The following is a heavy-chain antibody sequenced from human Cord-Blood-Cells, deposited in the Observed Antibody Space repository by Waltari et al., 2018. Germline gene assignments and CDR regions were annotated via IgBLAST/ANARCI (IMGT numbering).Heavy chain of an antibody. V-gene: IGHV3-30*18. CDR2: ISYDRNNE. CDR1: GFTFCGYV. Sequence: QVQLARSGGGVDPPGRPLGLPSAASGFTFCGYVLHWVRQVTGKGLEWVAVISYDRNNEDNADSGKCRFTSSRDNSKNTLYLQMNSLRAEDTAVYYCAKDFRRQWLVLMYFQHWGQGTLVTVSS. CDR3: AKDFRRQWLVLMYFQH. J-gene: IGHJ1*01. D-gene: IGHD6-19*01.